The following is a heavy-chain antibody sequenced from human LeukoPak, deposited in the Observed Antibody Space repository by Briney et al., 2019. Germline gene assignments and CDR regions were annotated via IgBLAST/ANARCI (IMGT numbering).Heavy chain of an antibody. CDR3: AREDKSITMVRGVTSHFDY. D-gene: IGHD3-10*01. CDR1: GFTFSSYA. Sequence: GGSLRLSCAASGFTFSSYAMSWVRQAPGKGLEWVSAISGSGGSTYYADSVKGRFTISRDNSKNTLYLQMNSLRAEDTAVYYCAREDKSITMVRGVTSHFDYWGQGTLATVSS. J-gene: IGHJ4*02. CDR2: ISGSGGST. V-gene: IGHV3-23*01.